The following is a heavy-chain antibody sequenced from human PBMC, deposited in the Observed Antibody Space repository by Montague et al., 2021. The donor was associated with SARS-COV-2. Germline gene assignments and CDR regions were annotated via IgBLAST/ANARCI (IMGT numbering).Heavy chain of an antibody. J-gene: IGHJ5*02. V-gene: IGHV4-59*02. D-gene: IGHD3-3*01. Sequence: SETLSLTCTVSGGSVSSYYWSWIRQSPGKGLQWLGYIYYSGSTDYNPSLKSRVTMSVDTSKNQLSLRLNSVTTADTAVYFCARAGGFYVYWSGYSSSAGFFDPWGQGILVTVSS. CDR2: IYYSGST. CDR1: GGSVSSYY. CDR3: ARAGGFYVYWSGYSSSAGFFDP.